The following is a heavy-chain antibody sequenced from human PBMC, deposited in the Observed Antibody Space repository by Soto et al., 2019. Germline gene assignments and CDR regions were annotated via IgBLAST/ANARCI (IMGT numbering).Heavy chain of an antibody. D-gene: IGHD1-26*01. CDR3: ARGGGSHAHPPDY. CDR2: IAYDESTT. CDR1: GFTFSNYK. V-gene: IGHV3-74*01. J-gene: IGHJ4*02. Sequence: EVQQVESGGGLVQPGGSLRLSCAASGFTFSNYKMHWIRQAPGKGLVWVSRIAYDESTTTYADSVKGRFTISRDNAKNTLYLQMNSLRAEDTAVYYCARGGGSHAHPPDYWGQGTLVTVSS.